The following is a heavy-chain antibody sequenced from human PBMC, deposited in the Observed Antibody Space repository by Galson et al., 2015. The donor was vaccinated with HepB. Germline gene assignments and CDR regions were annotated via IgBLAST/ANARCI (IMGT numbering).Heavy chain of an antibody. CDR2: IWYDGSNK. D-gene: IGHD6-13*01. V-gene: IGHV3-33*08. CDR1: GFTFSSYG. Sequence: SLRLSCAASGFTFSSYGMHWVRQAPGKGLEWVAVIWYDGSNKYYADSVKGRFTISRDNSKNTLYLQMNSLRAEDTAVYYCARDPYSSSWPDAFDIWGQGTMVTVSS. J-gene: IGHJ3*02. CDR3: ARDPYSSSWPDAFDI.